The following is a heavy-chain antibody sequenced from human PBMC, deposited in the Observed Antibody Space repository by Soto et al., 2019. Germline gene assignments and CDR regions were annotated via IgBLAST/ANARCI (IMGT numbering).Heavy chain of an antibody. D-gene: IGHD2-15*01. CDR1: GFTFSSYA. Sequence: GGSLRLSCAASGFTFSSYAMHWVRQAPGKGLEWVAVISYDGSNKYYADSVKGRFTISRDNSKNTLYLQMNSLRAEDTAVYYCARDGVVAAGRYYYYSYGMDVWGHGTTVTVSS. J-gene: IGHJ6*02. V-gene: IGHV3-30-3*01. CDR2: ISYDGSNK. CDR3: ARDGVVAAGRYYYYSYGMDV.